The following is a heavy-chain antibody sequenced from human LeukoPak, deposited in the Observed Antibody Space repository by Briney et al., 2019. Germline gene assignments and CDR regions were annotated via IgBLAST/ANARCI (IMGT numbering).Heavy chain of an antibody. V-gene: IGHV5-51*01. J-gene: IGHJ4*02. Sequence: GESLKISCKGSGYSFTNCWIGWVRQMPGKGLEWIGIIYPGDSETRHNPSFQGQVTISADKSISTAYLQWSSLKASDTAMYYCARSLAGSNFDYWGQGTLVTVSS. CDR2: IYPGDSET. D-gene: IGHD3-10*01. CDR3: ARSLAGSNFDY. CDR1: GYSFTNCW.